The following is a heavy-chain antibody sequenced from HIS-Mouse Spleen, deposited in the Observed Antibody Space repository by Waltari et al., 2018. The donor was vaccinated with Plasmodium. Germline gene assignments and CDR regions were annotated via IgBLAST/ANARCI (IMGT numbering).Heavy chain of an antibody. CDR2: IKQDGSGK. V-gene: IGHV3-7*01. Sequence: EVQLVESGGGWVQPGGSLCLSFAASGFTFSSSGMSWVRQAQGKGLEWVANIKQDGSGKSYVDSVKGRFTISRDNAKNSLYLQMNSLRAEDTAVYYCASSWYWYFDLWGRGTLVTVSS. CDR3: ASSWYWYFDL. CDR1: GFTFSSSG. J-gene: IGHJ2*01. D-gene: IGHD6-13*01.